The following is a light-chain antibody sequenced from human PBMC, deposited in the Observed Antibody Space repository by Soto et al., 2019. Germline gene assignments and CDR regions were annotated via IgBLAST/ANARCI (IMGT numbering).Light chain of an antibody. CDR3: SSYGGDHIVK. J-gene: IGLJ3*02. CDR1: VTDVGSYTS. Sequence: QSALTQPASVSGSPGQSITISCTGTVTDVGSYTSASWYKQNPGEAPRLLIFGVSTRPSGVSSRFSGSKSGNTATLDISGLQVDDEGDYYCSSYGGDHIVKFGGGTKLTVL. V-gene: IGLV2-14*03. CDR2: GVS.